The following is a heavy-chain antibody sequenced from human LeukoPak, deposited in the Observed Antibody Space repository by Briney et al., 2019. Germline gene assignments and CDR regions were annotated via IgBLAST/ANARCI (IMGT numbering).Heavy chain of an antibody. V-gene: IGHV1-46*01. D-gene: IGHD3-16*01. Sequence: GASVKVSCKASGYTFTSYYMHWVRQAPGQGLEWMGIINPSGGSTSYAQKFQGRVTMTTDTSTSTAYMELRSLRSDDTAVYYCARGGSSPDYWGQGTLVTVSS. CDR3: ARGGSSPDY. J-gene: IGHJ4*02. CDR1: GYTFTSYY. CDR2: INPSGGST.